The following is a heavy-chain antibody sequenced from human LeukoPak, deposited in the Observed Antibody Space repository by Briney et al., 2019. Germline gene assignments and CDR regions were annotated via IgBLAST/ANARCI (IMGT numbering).Heavy chain of an antibody. CDR3: ARQGYDILTGYDY. D-gene: IGHD3-9*01. CDR2: IYYSGST. V-gene: IGHV4-59*01. Sequence: PSETLSLTCTVSGGSISSYYWSWLRQPPGKGLEWLGYIYYSGSTNYNPSLKSRVTISVDTSKNQFSLKLSSVTAADTAVYYCARQGYDILTGYDYWGQGTLVTVSS. J-gene: IGHJ4*02. CDR1: GGSISSYY.